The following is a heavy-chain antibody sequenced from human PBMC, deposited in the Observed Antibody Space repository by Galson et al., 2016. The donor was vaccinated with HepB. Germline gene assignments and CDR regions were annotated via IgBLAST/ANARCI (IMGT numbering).Heavy chain of an antibody. CDR3: ARRSRANYYEHYNMDV. V-gene: IGHV3-30*03. D-gene: IGHD3-16*01. CDR2: ISFDGKTK. Sequence: SLRLSCAASGFTFSSHAMHWVRQAPGKGLEWVAVISFDGKTKYYADSVKGRLIISRDNSANSLYLQINSLRRDDTAVYYCARRSRANYYEHYNMDVWGLGTTVIVSS. CDR1: GFTFSSHA. J-gene: IGHJ6*02.